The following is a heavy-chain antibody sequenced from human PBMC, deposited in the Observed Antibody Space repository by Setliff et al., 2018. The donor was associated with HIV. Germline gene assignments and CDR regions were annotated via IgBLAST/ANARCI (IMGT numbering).Heavy chain of an antibody. CDR1: GYTFTTYY. CDR3: ASSAGAVPTTAPYGDYYYYFYMDV. V-gene: IGHV1-69*05. J-gene: IGHJ6*03. CDR2: IIPIFGTP. Sequence: GASVKVSCKASGYTFTTYYIHWVRQAPGQGLEWMGGIIPIFGTPNYAQKFQGRVTITTDESTNTVYMELYSLTSEDTAIYYCASSAGAVPTTAPYGDYYYYFYMDVWGKGTTVTVSS. D-gene: IGHD1-1*01.